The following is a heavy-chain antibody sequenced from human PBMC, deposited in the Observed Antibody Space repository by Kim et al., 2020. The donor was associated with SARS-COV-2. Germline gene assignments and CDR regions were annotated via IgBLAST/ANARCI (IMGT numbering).Heavy chain of an antibody. CDR3: ARHGNGSNNYYYPRLDY. Sequence: GESLKISCKASGYSFTSSWIAWVRQMPGKGLEWMGIIYPGDSDTRYSPSFQGQVTISADKSTSTAYLQWSSLKASDTAMYYCARHGNGSNNYYYPRLDYWGQGTLVTVSS. D-gene: IGHD3-22*01. V-gene: IGHV5-51*01. CDR1: GYSFTSSW. J-gene: IGHJ4*02. CDR2: IYPGDSDT.